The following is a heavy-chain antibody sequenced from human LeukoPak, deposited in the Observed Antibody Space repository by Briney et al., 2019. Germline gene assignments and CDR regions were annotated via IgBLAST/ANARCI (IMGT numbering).Heavy chain of an antibody. Sequence: GASVKVSCKASGYTFTSYAMNWVRQAPGQGLEWRGWIHTNTGNPTYAQGFTGRFVFSLDTSVSTAYLQISSLKAEDTAVYYCARGDCSGGSCYRFWWFDPWGQGTLVTVSS. CDR2: IHTNTGNP. V-gene: IGHV7-4-1*02. CDR1: GYTFTSYA. D-gene: IGHD2-15*01. J-gene: IGHJ5*02. CDR3: ARGDCSGGSCYRFWWFDP.